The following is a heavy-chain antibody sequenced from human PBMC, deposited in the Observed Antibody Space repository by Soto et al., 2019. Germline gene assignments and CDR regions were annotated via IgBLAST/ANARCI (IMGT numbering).Heavy chain of an antibody. V-gene: IGHV3-23*01. CDR1: AFTFSNYA. D-gene: IGHD3-16*01. J-gene: IGHJ4*02. CDR3: AKAKDPTWGTPIRPFDY. CDR2: ISGSGGST. Sequence: EVQLLESGGDLVQPGGSLRLSCAASAFTFSNYAMSWVRQAPGKGLQWVSTISGSGGSTYFADSVKGRFSISRDNSKNTLDLQMNSMRAEDTAVYYCAKAKDPTWGTPIRPFDYWGQGTLVTVSS.